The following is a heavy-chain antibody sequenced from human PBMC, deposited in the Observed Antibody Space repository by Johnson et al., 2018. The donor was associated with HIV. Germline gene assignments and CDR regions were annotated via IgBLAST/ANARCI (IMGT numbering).Heavy chain of an antibody. CDR3: ARGMSSGPWAGGDAFDI. Sequence: EKLVESGGGLVQPGGSLRLSCAASGFTFSSYWMSWVRQAPGKGRERVPGKGLEGVANRKQDGGEKYYGDSVKGRSSISRDNAKNPMYLQRNSLSAEDTAVYYFARGMSSGPWAGGDAFDIWGQGTMVTVSS. D-gene: IGHD3-22*01. J-gene: IGHJ3*02. CDR1: GFTFSSYW. CDR2: RKQDGGEK. V-gene: IGHV3-7*01.